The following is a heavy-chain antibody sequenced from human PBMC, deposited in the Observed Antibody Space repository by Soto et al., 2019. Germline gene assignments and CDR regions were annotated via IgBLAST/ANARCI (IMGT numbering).Heavy chain of an antibody. V-gene: IGHV4-59*08. J-gene: IGHJ5*02. Sequence: SETLSLTCTVSNDSIRRYYWSWIRQPPGRGLEWIGYAFHTGSTNYNPSLKSRVTISVDTSKNQFSLRLSSVTAADTAVYYCARWVQSLDWFDPWGQGTLVRVSS. CDR3: ARWVQSLDWFDP. CDR1: NDSIRRYY. CDR2: AFHTGST. D-gene: IGHD5-18*01.